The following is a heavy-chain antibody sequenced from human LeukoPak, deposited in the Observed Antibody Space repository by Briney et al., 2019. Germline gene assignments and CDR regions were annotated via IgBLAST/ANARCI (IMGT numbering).Heavy chain of an antibody. CDR1: GFTFSSYW. V-gene: IGHV3-74*01. CDR2: INSDETIS. J-gene: IGHJ4*02. D-gene: IGHD2-2*01. CDR3: AKGSSTSDNYFDY. Sequence: GGSLRLSCAASGFTFSSYWMHWVRQVPNQGLMWVSRINSDETISEYVDSVKGRFTISRDNSKNTLYLQMNSLRAEDTAVYYCAKGSSTSDNYFDYWGQGTLVTVSS.